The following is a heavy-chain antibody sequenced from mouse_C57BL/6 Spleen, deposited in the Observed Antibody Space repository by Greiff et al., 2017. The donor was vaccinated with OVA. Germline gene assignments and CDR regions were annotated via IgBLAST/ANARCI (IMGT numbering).Heavy chain of an antibody. J-gene: IGHJ2*01. CDR1: GYSITSGYY. Sequence: DVQLQESGPGLVKPSQSLSLTCSVTGYSITSGYYWNWIRQFPGNKLEWMGYISYDGSNNYNPSLKNRISITRDTSKNQFFLKLNSVTTEDTATYYCARSSGFLDYWGQGTTLTVSS. D-gene: IGHD3-2*02. CDR3: ARSSGFLDY. CDR2: ISYDGSN. V-gene: IGHV3-6*01.